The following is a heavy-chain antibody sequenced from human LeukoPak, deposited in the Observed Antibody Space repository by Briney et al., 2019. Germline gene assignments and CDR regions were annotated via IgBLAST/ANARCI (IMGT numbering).Heavy chain of an antibody. J-gene: IGHJ4*02. D-gene: IGHD4-11*01. CDR1: GGSISSSDYY. V-gene: IGHV4-39*01. CDR3: ARHGGTRITLAEVYYFDY. CDR2: IFYTGTT. Sequence: SETLSLTCTVSGGSISSSDYYWAWIRQPPGKQLEWIGSIFYTGTTYYSPSLKSRVTISIDTSKNQFSLKLNSVTAADTAVYYCARHGGTRITLAEVYYFDYWGQGALVTVSS.